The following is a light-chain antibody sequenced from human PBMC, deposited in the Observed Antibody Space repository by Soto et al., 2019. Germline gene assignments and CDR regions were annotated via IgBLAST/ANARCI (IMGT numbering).Light chain of an antibody. J-gene: IGKJ1*01. CDR2: GAS. V-gene: IGKV3-15*01. CDR1: QSVCSK. Sequence: EIVMTQSPATLSVSPGERATLSCRASQSVCSKLAWYQQKPGQIPRLLIYGASTRATGIPARFSGSGSGTDFTLTISRLEPEDFAVYYCQQYGSSPRTFGQGTKVDIK. CDR3: QQYGSSPRT.